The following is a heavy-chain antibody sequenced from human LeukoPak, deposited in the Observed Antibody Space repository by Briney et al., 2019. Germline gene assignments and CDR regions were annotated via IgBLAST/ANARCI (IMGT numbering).Heavy chain of an antibody. D-gene: IGHD5-24*01. Sequence: SETLSLTCTVSGGPISTHNWNWIRQTPGKGLEWIGYVYYNGGTRSNPSLRTRLTISVDTSKTQFSLSLRSVTAADTAVYFCARDGYNFGYFDYWGQGILVTVSS. V-gene: IGHV4-59*11. CDR3: ARDGYNFGYFDY. J-gene: IGHJ4*02. CDR1: GGPISTHN. CDR2: VYYNGGT.